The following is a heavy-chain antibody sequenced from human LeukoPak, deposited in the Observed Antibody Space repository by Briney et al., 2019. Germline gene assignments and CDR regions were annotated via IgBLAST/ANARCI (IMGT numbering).Heavy chain of an antibody. CDR1: GGSISSGDYY. J-gene: IGHJ2*01. CDR2: IYYSGST. V-gene: IGHV4-30-4*08. Sequence: PSETLSLTCTVSGGSISSGDYYWSWIRQPPGKGLEWIGYIYYSGSTYYNPSLKSRVTISVDRSKNQFSLKLSSVTAADTAVYYCARVNTYQLPVPGYFDLWGRGTLVTVSS. D-gene: IGHD5-24*01. CDR3: ARVNTYQLPVPGYFDL.